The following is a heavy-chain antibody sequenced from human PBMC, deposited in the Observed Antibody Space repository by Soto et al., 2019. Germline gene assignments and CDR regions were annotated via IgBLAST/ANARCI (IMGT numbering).Heavy chain of an antibody. CDR1: GYTFITSG. D-gene: IGHD6-19*01. CDR2: ISPANGDK. V-gene: IGHV1-18*01. Sequence: QVELMQSGPEVKRPGTSVKVSCKASGYTFITSGINWVRQTPGQPLEWVGWISPANGDKKYAQKFKDRVILTSETSTDTVNMELTNLRSDDTAVYFCARGRYFATTHRQWWYFDFWGRGTPVTVPS. J-gene: IGHJ2*01. CDR3: ARGRYFATTHRQWWYFDF.